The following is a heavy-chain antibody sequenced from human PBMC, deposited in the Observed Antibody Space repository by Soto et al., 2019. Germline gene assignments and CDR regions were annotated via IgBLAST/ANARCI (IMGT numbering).Heavy chain of an antibody. J-gene: IGHJ4*02. V-gene: IGHV3-23*01. CDR2: ISGSGGST. CDR3: GKDPYSSSSGPYDY. D-gene: IGHD6-6*01. Sequence: EVQLLESGGGLVQPGGSLRLSCAASGFTFSSYAMSWVRQAPGKGLEWVSAISGSGGSTYYADSVKGRFTISRDNSKNTLYLQMNSRRAEATAVYYCGKDPYSSSSGPYDYWGQGTLVTVSS. CDR1: GFTFSSYA.